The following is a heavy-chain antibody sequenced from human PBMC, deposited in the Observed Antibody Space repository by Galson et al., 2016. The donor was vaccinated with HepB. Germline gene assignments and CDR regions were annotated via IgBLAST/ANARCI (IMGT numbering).Heavy chain of an antibody. Sequence: PALVKPTQTLTLTCTFSGFSLSSSGMSVSWVRQPPGKALVWLARIDWADDKYYTTSLETRLTLSKDTSKNQVVLTMTNMGPVDTATYYCARTPRFAGRAYYFDYWGQGTLVTVSS. J-gene: IGHJ4*02. D-gene: IGHD2-21*01. CDR2: IDWADDK. V-gene: IGHV2-70*11. CDR3: ARTPRFAGRAYYFDY. CDR1: GFSLSSSGMS.